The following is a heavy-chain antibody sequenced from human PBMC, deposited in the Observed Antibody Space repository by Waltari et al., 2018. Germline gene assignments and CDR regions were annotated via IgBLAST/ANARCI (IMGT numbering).Heavy chain of an antibody. CDR3: ARGELVVSYFDY. J-gene: IGHJ4*02. Sequence: VQLVESGGGLVKPGGSLRLSCAASGFTVRTYNRTWVRQAPGQGLEWVSSISSSSSYIYYADSVKGRITISRDNAKNSLYLQMNSLRAEDTAVYYCARGELVVSYFDYWGQGNLVTVSS. V-gene: IGHV3-21*01. CDR2: ISSSSSYI. CDR1: GFTVRTYN. D-gene: IGHD3-22*01.